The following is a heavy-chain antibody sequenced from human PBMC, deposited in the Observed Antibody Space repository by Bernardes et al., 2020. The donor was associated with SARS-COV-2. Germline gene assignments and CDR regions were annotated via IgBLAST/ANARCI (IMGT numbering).Heavy chain of an antibody. CDR2: IKSKTDGGTR. D-gene: IGHD2-2*01. J-gene: IGHJ6*02. CDR1: GFTFSDAW. V-gene: IGHV3-15*01. CDR3: TTAISLSYCSSTSCRNYYYFHGMDV. Sequence: GGSLRLSCAASGFTFSDAWINWVRQAPGKGLEWVGRIKSKTDGGTRDYAAPVQGRFTTSRDDSKNTLYLQMNSLKTEDTAVYYCTTAISLSYCSSTSCRNYYYFHGMDVWGQGTTVTVSS.